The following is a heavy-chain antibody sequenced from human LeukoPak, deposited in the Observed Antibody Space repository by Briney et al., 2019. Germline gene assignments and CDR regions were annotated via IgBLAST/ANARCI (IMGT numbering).Heavy chain of an antibody. J-gene: IGHJ4*02. CDR2: INHSGST. CDR3: ARDLRAAAGSPVDY. CDR1: GGSISGYY. Sequence: SETLSLTCAVYGGSISGYYWSWIRQPPGKGLEWIGEINHSGSTNYNPSLKSRVTISVDTSKNQFSLKLSSVTAADTAVYYCARDLRAAAGSPVDYWGQGTLVTVSS. D-gene: IGHD6-13*01. V-gene: IGHV4-34*01.